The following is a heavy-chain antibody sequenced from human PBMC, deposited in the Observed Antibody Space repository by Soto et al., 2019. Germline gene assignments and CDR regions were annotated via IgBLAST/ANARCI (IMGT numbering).Heavy chain of an antibody. CDR3: ARVSDTAQLSSDYGMDV. CDR2: IYYSGST. CDR1: GGSISSYY. Sequence: SETLSLTCTVSGGSISSYYWSWIRQPPGKGLEWIGYIYYSGSTNYNPSLKSRVTISVDTSKNQFSLKLSSVTAADTAVYYCARVSDTAQLSSDYGMDVWGQGTTVTV. D-gene: IGHD5-18*01. V-gene: IGHV4-59*01. J-gene: IGHJ6*02.